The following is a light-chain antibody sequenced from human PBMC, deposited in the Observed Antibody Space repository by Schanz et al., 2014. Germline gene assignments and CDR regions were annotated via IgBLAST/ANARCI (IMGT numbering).Light chain of an antibody. J-gene: IGLJ3*02. CDR3: SSYAGSNNLV. CDR1: SSNLGAGYD. CDR2: GNV. V-gene: IGLV1-40*01. Sequence: QSVLTQPPSVSGAPGQRVTISCTGSSSNLGAGYDVHWFQQLPGTAPKLLIYGNVKRPSGVPDRVSGSESGNTASLIVSGLQAEDEADYYCSSYAGSNNLVFGGGTKLTVL.